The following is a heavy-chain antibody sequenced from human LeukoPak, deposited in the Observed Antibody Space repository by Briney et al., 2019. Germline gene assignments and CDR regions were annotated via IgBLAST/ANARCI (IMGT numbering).Heavy chain of an antibody. Sequence: GGSLRLSCAASGFTFSSYSMNWVRQAPGKGLEWVSYISSSSSTIYYADSVKGRFTISRDNAKNSLYLQMNSLRAEDTAVYYCAGEYGDYGGPFDYWGQGTLVTVSS. J-gene: IGHJ4*02. CDR1: GFTFSSYS. D-gene: IGHD4-17*01. CDR2: ISSSSSTI. CDR3: AGEYGDYGGPFDY. V-gene: IGHV3-48*04.